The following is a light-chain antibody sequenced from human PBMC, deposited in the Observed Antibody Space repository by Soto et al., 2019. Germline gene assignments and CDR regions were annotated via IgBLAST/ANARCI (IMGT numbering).Light chain of an antibody. V-gene: IGKV1-39*01. J-gene: IGKJ1*01. CDR3: QQSYSSPPT. CDR1: HTIMTY. Sequence: DIQMTQSPSSLSASVGDEVTITCRASHTIMTYLNWYQQKPGKAPKLLIFAASSLQSGVPSRFSGSRSGPDFTLTISSLQPEDFATYYCQQSYSSPPTFGQGTKVDIK. CDR2: AAS.